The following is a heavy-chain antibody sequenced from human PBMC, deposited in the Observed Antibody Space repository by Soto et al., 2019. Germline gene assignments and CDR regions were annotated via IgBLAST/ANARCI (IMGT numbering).Heavy chain of an antibody. D-gene: IGHD3-22*01. CDR2: ISSSGTTI. Sequence: QVQLVESGGGLVKPGGSLRLSCAASGFTFSDYYMSWIRQAPGKGLEWVSYISSSGTTIYYADSVKGRFTISRDNAKNSLYLQMTSLRAEDTAVYYCARSFDSSVYYYVPDYWGQGTLVTVSS. J-gene: IGHJ4*02. CDR1: GFTFSDYY. CDR3: ARSFDSSVYYYVPDY. V-gene: IGHV3-11*01.